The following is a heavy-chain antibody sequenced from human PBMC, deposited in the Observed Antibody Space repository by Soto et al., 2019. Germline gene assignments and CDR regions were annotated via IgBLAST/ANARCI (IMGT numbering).Heavy chain of an antibody. CDR2: MNPNSGNT. Sequence: QVQLVQSGAEVKKPGASVKVSCKASGYTFTTYNINWVRQATGQGLEWMGWMNPNSGNTGYAQKFQDRITLTRETSITTAYMELSSLRSDDTAVYFCVRYGVAATYWGQGTLVTVSS. J-gene: IGHJ4*02. D-gene: IGHD2-21*02. CDR3: VRYGVAATY. CDR1: GYTFTTYN. V-gene: IGHV1-8*01.